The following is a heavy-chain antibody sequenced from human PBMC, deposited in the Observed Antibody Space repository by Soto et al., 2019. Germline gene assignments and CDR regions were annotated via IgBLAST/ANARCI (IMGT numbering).Heavy chain of an antibody. V-gene: IGHV1-69*01. CDR2: VIPIFGTS. Sequence: QVQLVQSGAEVKKPGSSGKVSCKASGGTLSSYAISWVRQAPGRGLEWMGGVIPIFGTSNYPQKIQGRLTITADESTSTAYIELSRLRFEDTAVYYCARGWAVIVAAGARGAVQHDYYGVDVWGQGTTVTVSS. CDR1: GGTLSSYA. D-gene: IGHD3-22*01. J-gene: IGHJ6*02. CDR3: ARGWAVIVAAGARGAVQHDYYGVDV.